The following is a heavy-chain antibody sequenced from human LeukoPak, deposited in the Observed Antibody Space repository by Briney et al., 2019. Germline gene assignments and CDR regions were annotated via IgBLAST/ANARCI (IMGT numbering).Heavy chain of an antibody. CDR3: ARVVAAAGLFMFDP. J-gene: IGHJ5*02. CDR2: INPNSGGT. Sequence: ASVTLSCSASGSTFTGYNMHWVRHAPGQGLEWMGWINPNSGGTNYAQKFQGRVTMTRDTSISTAYMELSRLRSDDTAVYYCARVVAAAGLFMFDPWGQGTLVTVSS. V-gene: IGHV1-2*02. CDR1: GSTFTGYN. D-gene: IGHD6-13*01.